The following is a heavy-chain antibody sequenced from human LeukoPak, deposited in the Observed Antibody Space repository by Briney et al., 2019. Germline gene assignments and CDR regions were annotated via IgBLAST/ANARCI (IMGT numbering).Heavy chain of an antibody. V-gene: IGHV4-59*01. J-gene: IGHJ4*02. CDR2: IYYSGST. CDR1: GGSISSYY. CDR3: ARDRGYK. Sequence: PSETLSLTCTVSGGSISSYYWSWIRQPPGKGLEWIAYIYYSGSTYYNPSLKSRVTISVDTSKNQFSLKLSSVTAADTAVYYCARDRGYKWGQGTLVTVSS. D-gene: IGHD1-14*01.